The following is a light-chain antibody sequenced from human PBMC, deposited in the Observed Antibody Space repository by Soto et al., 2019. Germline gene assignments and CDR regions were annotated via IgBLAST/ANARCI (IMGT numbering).Light chain of an antibody. CDR3: QQVHSYPRT. V-gene: IGKV1-39*01. Sequence: DIQMTQSPSSLSASVGDGVTITCRASQSIGRFLNWHQQKPGKAPNVLINVASTLRSGVPSRFSGSGSGTDFNLTINSLQPEDFATYYCQQVHSYPRTFGQGTRLEIK. CDR2: VAS. CDR1: QSIGRF. J-gene: IGKJ5*01.